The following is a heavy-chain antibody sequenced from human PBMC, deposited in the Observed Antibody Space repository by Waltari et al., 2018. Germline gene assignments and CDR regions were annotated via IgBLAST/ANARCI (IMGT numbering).Heavy chain of an antibody. Sequence: QVQLVESGGGVVQPGRSLRLSCAASGFPFTYYSMHWVRQAPGKGLEWVALISYDGNNKYYADSMTGRFTISRDNSKNTLCLQMDNLTPEDTGVYFCVRGGRLATAAPDYWGQGTLVTVSS. CDR1: GFPFTYYS. CDR3: VRGGRLATAAPDY. D-gene: IGHD6-13*01. J-gene: IGHJ4*02. CDR2: ISYDGNNK. V-gene: IGHV3-30-3*01.